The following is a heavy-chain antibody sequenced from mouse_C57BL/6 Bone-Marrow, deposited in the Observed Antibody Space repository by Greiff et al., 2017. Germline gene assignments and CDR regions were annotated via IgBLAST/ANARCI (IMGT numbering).Heavy chain of an antibody. CDR2: ISDGGSYT. V-gene: IGHV5-4*01. D-gene: IGHD2-1*01. CDR3: ARDQGIYYGNFYFYY. J-gene: IGHJ2*01. Sequence: EVHLVESGGGLVKPGGSLKLSCAASGFTFSSYAMSWVRQTPEKRLEWVATISDGGSYTYYPDNVKGRFTIARDNAKNNLYLQMSHLKSEDTAMYYGARDQGIYYGNFYFYYWGQGTTLTVSS. CDR1: GFTFSSYA.